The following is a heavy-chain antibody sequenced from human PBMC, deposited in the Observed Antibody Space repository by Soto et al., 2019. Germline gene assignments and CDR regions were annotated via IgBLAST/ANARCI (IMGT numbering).Heavy chain of an antibody. J-gene: IGHJ4*02. Sequence: QVQLVESGGGVVQPGRSLRLSCAASGFTFSSYGMHWVRQAPGKGLEWVAVISYDGSNKYYADSVKGRFTISRDNSKNTLYLQMNSLRAEDTAGYYCAKDRGGATSYFDYWGQGPLVTVSS. CDR3: AKDRGGATSYFDY. D-gene: IGHD1-26*01. CDR2: ISYDGSNK. CDR1: GFTFSSYG. V-gene: IGHV3-30*18.